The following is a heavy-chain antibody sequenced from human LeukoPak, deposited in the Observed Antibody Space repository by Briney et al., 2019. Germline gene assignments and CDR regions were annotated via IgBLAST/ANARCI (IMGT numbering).Heavy chain of an antibody. V-gene: IGHV1-18*01. D-gene: IGHD5-18*01. J-gene: IGHJ4*02. CDR2: ISAYNGNT. CDR3: ARDGGYSYGYSSWCDY. CDR1: GYTSTRYG. Sequence: GASVKVSCKASGYTSTRYGVSWVRQAPGQGLEWLGWISAYNGNTNYAQKLQGRVTMTTDTSTSTAYMELRSLRSDDTAVYYCARDGGYSYGYSSWCDYWGQGTLVTVSS.